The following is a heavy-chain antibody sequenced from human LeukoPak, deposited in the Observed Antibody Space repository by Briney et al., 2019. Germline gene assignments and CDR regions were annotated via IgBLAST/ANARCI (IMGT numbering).Heavy chain of an antibody. CDR2: ISSSSSYI. Sequence: PGGSLRLXCAASGFTFSSYSMNWDRQAPGKGLEWVSSISSSSSYIYYADSVKGRFTISRDNAKNSLYLQMNSLRAEDTAAYYCAREVKGGLDYWGQGTLVTVSS. V-gene: IGHV3-21*01. D-gene: IGHD3-16*01. J-gene: IGHJ4*02. CDR3: AREVKGGLDY. CDR1: GFTFSSYS.